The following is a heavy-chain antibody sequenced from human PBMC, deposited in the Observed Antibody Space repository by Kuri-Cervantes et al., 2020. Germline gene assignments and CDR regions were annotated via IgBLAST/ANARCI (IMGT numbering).Heavy chain of an antibody. CDR3: VRVPKGGLFDY. Sequence: SETLSLTCTVSAGSISSGNYNWRWIRQHPGKGLECNGYMYYIGSTYYISSLKSRVTISVDRSKNQFSLKLSSVTAADTAVYYCVRVPKGGLFDYWGQGTLVTVSS. D-gene: IGHD1-26*01. CDR1: AGSISSGNYN. J-gene: IGHJ4*02. CDR2: MYYIGST. V-gene: IGHV4-30-4*01.